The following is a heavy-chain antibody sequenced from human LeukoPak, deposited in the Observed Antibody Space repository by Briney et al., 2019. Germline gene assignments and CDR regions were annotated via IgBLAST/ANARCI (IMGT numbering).Heavy chain of an antibody. CDR1: GGYISSYY. J-gene: IGHJ5*02. V-gene: IGHV4-59*01. CDR3: ARGLSAWHYYYDSSGYYSNWFDP. D-gene: IGHD3-22*01. CDR2: TYYSGST. Sequence: SETLSLTCTVSGGYISSYYWSWIRQPPGKGLEWIGYTYYSGSTNYNPSLKSRVTISVDTSKNQFSLKLSSVTATDTAVYYCARGLSAWHYYYDSSGYYSNWFDPWGQGTLVTVSS.